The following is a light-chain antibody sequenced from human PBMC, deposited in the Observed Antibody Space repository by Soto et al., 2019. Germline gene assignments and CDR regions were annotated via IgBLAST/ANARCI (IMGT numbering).Light chain of an antibody. J-gene: IGKJ1*01. CDR1: QGISSY. Sequence: AIRMTQSPSSFSASTGDRVTITCRASQGISSYLAWYQQKPGKAPKLLIYAASTLQSGVPSRFSGSGSGTDFTLTISLLQSEDFATYYCQQYYSYPWTFGQGTKVEIK. V-gene: IGKV1-8*01. CDR3: QQYYSYPWT. CDR2: AAS.